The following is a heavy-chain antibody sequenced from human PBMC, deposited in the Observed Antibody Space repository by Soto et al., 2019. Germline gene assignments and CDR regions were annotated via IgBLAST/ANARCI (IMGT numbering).Heavy chain of an antibody. V-gene: IGHV3-11*05. J-gene: IGHJ4*02. Sequence: QVQLVESGGGLVKPGGSLRLSCAASGFTFSDYYMSWIRQAPGKGLEWVSYISSSSSYTNYADSVKGRFTISRDNAKNSLYLQMNSLRAEDTAVYYCARTMYYYDSSGYNQRYYFDYWGQGTLVTVSS. D-gene: IGHD3-22*01. CDR2: ISSSSSYT. CDR1: GFTFSDYY. CDR3: ARTMYYYDSSGYNQRYYFDY.